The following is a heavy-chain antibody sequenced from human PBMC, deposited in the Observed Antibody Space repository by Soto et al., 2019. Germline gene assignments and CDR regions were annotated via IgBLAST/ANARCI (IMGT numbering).Heavy chain of an antibody. D-gene: IGHD2-2*01. CDR1: GFTFRSYG. J-gene: IGHJ6*02. V-gene: IGHV3-30*02. Sequence: GGSLRLSCAASGFTFRSYGIHWVRQAPGKGLEWVGIIWYDGSNKYYADSVKGRFTISRDDSKNTVYLQMNSLRAEDTAVYYCAKDSFDIVLVPAASRGTNYYYYYYGMDVWGQGTTVTVSS. CDR3: AKDSFDIVLVPAASRGTNYYYYYYGMDV. CDR2: IWYDGSNK.